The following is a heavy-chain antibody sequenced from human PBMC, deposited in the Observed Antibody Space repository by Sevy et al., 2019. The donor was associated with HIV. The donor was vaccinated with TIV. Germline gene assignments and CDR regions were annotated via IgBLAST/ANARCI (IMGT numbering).Heavy chain of an antibody. Sequence: GGSLRLSCAASGFTFSSYAMSWVRQAPGKGLEWVSAISGSGGSTYYAHSVKGRFTISRDNSKNTLYLQMNSLRAEDTAVYYCAKDQSPNYYDSSGFFDYWGQGTLVTVSS. J-gene: IGHJ4*02. D-gene: IGHD3-22*01. CDR1: GFTFSSYA. V-gene: IGHV3-23*01. CDR2: ISGSGGST. CDR3: AKDQSPNYYDSSGFFDY.